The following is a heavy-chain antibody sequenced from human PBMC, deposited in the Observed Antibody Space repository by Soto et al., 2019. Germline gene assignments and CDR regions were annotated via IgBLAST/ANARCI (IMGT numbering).Heavy chain of an antibody. V-gene: IGHV4-4*02. CDR1: SGSISSSNW. CDR3: ARDRGADSNDAFDT. CDR2: IYHSGST. Sequence: QVQLQESGPGLVKPSGTLSLTCAVSSGSISSSNWWSWVRQPPGKGLEWIGEIYHSGSTNYNPSLKTRINLSVDKSKNQFSLTLSFVTGSDTAVYYCARDRGADSNDAFDTWGQGTMVTVSS. J-gene: IGHJ3*02.